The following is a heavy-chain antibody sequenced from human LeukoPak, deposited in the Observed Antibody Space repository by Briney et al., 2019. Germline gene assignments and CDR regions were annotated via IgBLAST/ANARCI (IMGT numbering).Heavy chain of an antibody. CDR3: AARQRITIGY. D-gene: IGHD3-3*02. J-gene: IGHJ4*02. CDR2: IYYSGST. CDR1: GGSISSSSDF. Sequence: PSETLSLTCTVSGGSISSSSDFWGWIRQPPGKGLEWIGTIYYSGSTYYNPSLKSQVTISVDTSKNQFSLKLSSVTAADTAVYYCAARQRITIGYWGQGTLVTVSS. V-gene: IGHV4-39*01.